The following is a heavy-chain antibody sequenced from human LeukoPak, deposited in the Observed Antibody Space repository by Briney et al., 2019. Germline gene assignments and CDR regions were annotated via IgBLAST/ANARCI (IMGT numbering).Heavy chain of an antibody. CDR3: ARDTIYSSGWYYFDY. D-gene: IGHD6-19*01. V-gene: IGHV3-48*02. CDR1: GFTFSDYG. Sequence: AGGSLRLSCAASGFTFSDYGMNWVRQAPGKGLEWISYISPSISSTYYADSVKGRFTISRDNAKNLLYLQMNSLRDEDTAVYYCARDTIYSSGWYYFDYWGQGIQVTVSS. CDR2: ISPSISST. J-gene: IGHJ4*02.